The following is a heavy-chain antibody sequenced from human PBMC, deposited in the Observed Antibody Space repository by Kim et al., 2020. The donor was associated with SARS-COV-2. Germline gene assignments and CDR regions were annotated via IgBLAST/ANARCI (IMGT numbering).Heavy chain of an antibody. CDR1: GFTFSSYA. J-gene: IGHJ6*01. CDR3: ARAYGSGSHHYYYYYGM. D-gene: IGHD3-10*01. CDR2: ISYDGSNK. Sequence: GGSLRLSCEASGFTFSSYAMHWVRQAPGKGLEWVAVISYDGSNKYYADSVKGRFTISRDNSKNTLYLQMNSLRAEDTAVYYCARAYGSGSHHYYYYYGM. V-gene: IGHV3-30*04.